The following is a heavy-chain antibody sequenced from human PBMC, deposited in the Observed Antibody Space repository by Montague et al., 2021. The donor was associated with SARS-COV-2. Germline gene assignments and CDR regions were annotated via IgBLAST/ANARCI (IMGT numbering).Heavy chain of an antibody. CDR2: IYYGGST. V-gene: IGHV4-59*08. Sequence: SETLSLTCTVSGYSISGYYWTWIRQPPGKGLEWIGYIYYGGSTNYNPSLKSRVTMSVDPSKSQFSLTLTSVTAADTAVYFWATHRQHHNYWGQGILVTVSS. D-gene: IGHD6-13*01. CDR3: ATHRQHHNY. J-gene: IGHJ4*02. CDR1: GYSISGYY.